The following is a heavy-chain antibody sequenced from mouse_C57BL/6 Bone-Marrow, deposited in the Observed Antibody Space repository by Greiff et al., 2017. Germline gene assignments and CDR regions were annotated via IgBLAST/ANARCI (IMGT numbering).Heavy chain of an antibody. J-gene: IGHJ2*01. CDR1: GYAFSSSW. CDR2: IYPGDGDT. CDR3: ASWSNYGEN. V-gene: IGHV1-82*01. D-gene: IGHD2-5*01. Sequence: QVQLKESGPELVKPGASVKISCKASGYAFSSSWMNWVKQRPGKGLEWIGRIYPGDGDTNYNGKYKGKATLTADKSSSTAYMQLSSLTSEDSAVYFCASWSNYGENWGQGTTLTVSS.